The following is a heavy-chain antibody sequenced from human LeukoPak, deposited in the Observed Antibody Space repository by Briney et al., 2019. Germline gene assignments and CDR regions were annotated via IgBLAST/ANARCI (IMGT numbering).Heavy chain of an antibody. Sequence: GGSLRLSCAASGFTFSSYAMSWVRQAPGKGLEWVSAISGSGGSTYYADSVKGRFTISRDNSKNTLYLQMNSLRAEDTAVYYCAKLPSSWSDDYYYMDVWGKGTTVTVSS. CDR2: ISGSGGST. CDR3: AKLPSSWSDDYYYMDV. CDR1: GFTFSSYA. J-gene: IGHJ6*03. V-gene: IGHV3-23*01. D-gene: IGHD6-13*01.